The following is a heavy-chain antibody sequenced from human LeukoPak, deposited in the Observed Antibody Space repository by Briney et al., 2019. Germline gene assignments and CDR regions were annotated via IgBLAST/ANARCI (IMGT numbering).Heavy chain of an antibody. CDR1: GFTFSSYE. CDR3: ARDQAVVTAMNAFDI. Sequence: GGSLRLSCAASGFTFSSYEMNWVRQAPGKGLEWVSYISSSGSTIYYADSVKGRFTISRDNAKNSLYLQMNSLTAEDTAVYYCARDQAVVTAMNAFDIWGQGTMVTVSS. J-gene: IGHJ3*02. CDR2: ISSSGSTI. D-gene: IGHD2-21*02. V-gene: IGHV3-48*03.